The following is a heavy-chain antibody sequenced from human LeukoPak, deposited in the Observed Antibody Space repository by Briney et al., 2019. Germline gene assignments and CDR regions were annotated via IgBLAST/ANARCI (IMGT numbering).Heavy chain of an antibody. V-gene: IGHV3-43D*03. D-gene: IGHD6-13*01. CDR3: AKDIRGSTSWYGLDY. CDR1: GFSFDDYV. J-gene: IGHJ4*02. Sequence: GGSLRLSCAASGFSFDDYVMHWVRQAPGKGLEWVSLISWDGGSTYYAGSVKGRFTISRDNSKNSLYLQMNSLRAEDTALYYCAKDIRGSTSWYGLDYWGQGTLVTVSS. CDR2: ISWDGGST.